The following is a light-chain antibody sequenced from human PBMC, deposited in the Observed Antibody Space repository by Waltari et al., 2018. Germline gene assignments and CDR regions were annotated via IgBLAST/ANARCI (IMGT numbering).Light chain of an antibody. CDR3: MEALQTPRFT. Sequence: IVMTQSPLSLPFTPVEPASIPCWSSQNLVHSNGYTYLDWYVQKPGQSPQLLIYSGSIRASGVPDRFSGSGSGTDFTLEISRVEAEDVGVYYCMEALQTPRFTFGPGTRVEIK. CDR2: SGS. V-gene: IGKV2-28*01. CDR1: QNLVHSNGYTY. J-gene: IGKJ3*01.